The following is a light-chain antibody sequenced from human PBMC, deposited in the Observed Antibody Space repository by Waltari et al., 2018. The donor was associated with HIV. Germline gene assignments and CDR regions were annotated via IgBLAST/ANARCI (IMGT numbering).Light chain of an antibody. CDR1: QSVLYSSNNKNY. CDR2: WAS. V-gene: IGKV4-1*01. Sequence: DIVMTQSPASLAVSLGERATINCKSSQSVLYSSNNKNYLAWYQQKPGQPPKLLIYWASTRESGVPDRFSGSGSGTDFTLTISSLQAEDVAVYYCQQYYSTPRTFGQGTKVEIK. CDR3: QQYYSTPRT. J-gene: IGKJ1*01.